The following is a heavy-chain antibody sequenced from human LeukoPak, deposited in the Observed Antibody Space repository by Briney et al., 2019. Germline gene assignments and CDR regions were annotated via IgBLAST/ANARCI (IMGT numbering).Heavy chain of an antibody. Sequence: ASVKVSCKASGYTFTSYGISWVRQAPGQGLEWMGWISAYNGNTNYAQKLQGRVTMTTDTSTSTAYMELSSLRSEDTAVYYCARVAGTSLYYYYYGMDVWGQGTTVTVSS. CDR2: ISAYNGNT. J-gene: IGHJ6*02. D-gene: IGHD6-19*01. CDR3: ARVAGTSLYYYYYGMDV. CDR1: GYTFTSYG. V-gene: IGHV1-18*01.